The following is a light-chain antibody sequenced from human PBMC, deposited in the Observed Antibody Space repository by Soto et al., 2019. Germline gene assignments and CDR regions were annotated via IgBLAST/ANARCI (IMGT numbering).Light chain of an antibody. Sequence: QSALTQPASVSGSPGQSITISCTGTSSDVGGYNYVSWYQQHPGNAPRLMIYEVNNRPSGVPNRFSGSKSGNTASLNISGTQADDDADYSCSSKTTSRTPFVFGTGTKVTVL. CDR3: SSKTTSRTPFV. J-gene: IGLJ1*01. CDR2: EVN. CDR1: SSDVGGYNY. V-gene: IGLV2-14*01.